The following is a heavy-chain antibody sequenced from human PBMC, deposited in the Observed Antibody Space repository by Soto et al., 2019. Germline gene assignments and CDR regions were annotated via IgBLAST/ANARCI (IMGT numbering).Heavy chain of an antibody. CDR1: GFTFHDYA. J-gene: IGHJ4*02. Sequence: GGSLRLSCATSGFTFHDYAMSWVRQAPGKGLEWVSAIAFTGSATYYADSVKGRFTISRDNSKNIVYLQMNSLRVDDTALYYCAKGPELRYCDSTIRSRRFDYWGQGTLVTVSS. CDR3: AKGPELRYCDSTIRSRRFDY. CDR2: IAFTGSAT. V-gene: IGHV3-23*05. D-gene: IGHD2-2*01.